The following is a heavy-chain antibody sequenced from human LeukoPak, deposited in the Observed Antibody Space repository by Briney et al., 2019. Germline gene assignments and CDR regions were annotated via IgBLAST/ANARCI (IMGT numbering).Heavy chain of an antibody. CDR1: GFTFSDYY. J-gene: IGHJ4*02. Sequence: PGGSLRLSCAASGFTFSDYYMSWIRQAPGKGLEWVANIKEDESEKYYVDSVKGRFTISRDTAKNSLYLQMDSLRAEDTAVYFCARSRTQDYWGQGTLVTVSS. CDR2: IKEDESEK. V-gene: IGHV3-7*05. CDR3: ARSRTQDY.